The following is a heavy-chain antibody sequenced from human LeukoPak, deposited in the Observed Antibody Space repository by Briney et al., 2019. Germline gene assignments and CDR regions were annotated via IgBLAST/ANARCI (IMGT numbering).Heavy chain of an antibody. J-gene: IGHJ3*02. D-gene: IGHD3-10*01. CDR2: IKQDGSEK. CDR3: ADYGSGSYYDAFDI. Sequence: GGSLRLSCAASGFTFSSYWMSWVRQAPGKGLEWVANIKQDGSEKYYVDSVKGRFTISRDNAKNSLYLQMNSLRAEDTAVYYCADYGSGSYYDAFDIWGQGTMVTVSS. CDR1: GFTFSSYW. V-gene: IGHV3-7*01.